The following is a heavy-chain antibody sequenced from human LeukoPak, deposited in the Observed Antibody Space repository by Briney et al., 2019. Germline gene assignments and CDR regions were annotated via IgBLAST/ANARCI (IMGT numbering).Heavy chain of an antibody. CDR1: GGSFSGYY. Sequence: SETLSLTCAVYGGSFSGYYWSWIRQPPGKGLEWIGEINHSGGTNYNPSLKSRVTISVDTSKNQFSLKLSSVTAADTAVYYCARADCGYCSSTSCYKCFRYYYYMDVWGKGTTVTVSS. CDR2: INHSGGT. V-gene: IGHV4-34*01. CDR3: ARADCGYCSSTSCYKCFRYYYYMDV. J-gene: IGHJ6*03. D-gene: IGHD2-2*02.